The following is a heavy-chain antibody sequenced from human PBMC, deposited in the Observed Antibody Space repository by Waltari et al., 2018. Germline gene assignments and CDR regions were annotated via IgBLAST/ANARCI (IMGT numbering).Heavy chain of an antibody. CDR1: GFPFTSFS. D-gene: IGHD2-8*01. V-gene: IGHV3-21*01. Sequence: EVQLVESGGGLVKPGGSLRLSCAASGFPFTSFSINWVRQAPGKGLEWVSSISSSSNNIYYADSVKGRFTISRDNAKYSLYLQMNSLRVEDTAVYHCARDVLGYYGMDVWGQGTTVTVSS. J-gene: IGHJ6*02. CDR3: ARDVLGYYGMDV. CDR2: ISSSSNNI.